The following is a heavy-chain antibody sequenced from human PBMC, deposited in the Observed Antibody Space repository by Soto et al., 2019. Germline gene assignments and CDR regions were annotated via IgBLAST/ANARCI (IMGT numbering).Heavy chain of an antibody. CDR1: GFTFSSYA. CDR2: ISSNGGST. CDR3: ARGSRAIFGVVIIRDYYFDY. J-gene: IGHJ4*02. D-gene: IGHD3-3*01. V-gene: IGHV3-64*01. Sequence: GGSLRLSCAASGFTFSSYAMHWVRQAPGKGLEYVSAISSNGGSTYYANSVKGRFTISRDNSKNTLYLQMGSLRAEDMAVYYCARGSRAIFGVVIIRDYYFDYWGQGTLVTVSS.